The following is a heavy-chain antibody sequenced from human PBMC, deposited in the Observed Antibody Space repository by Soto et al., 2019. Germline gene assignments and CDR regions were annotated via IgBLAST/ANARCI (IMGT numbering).Heavy chain of an antibody. D-gene: IGHD3-16*02. V-gene: IGHV3-23*01. CDR3: AKDKGYNYDSGSYRSFDS. J-gene: IGHJ4*02. Sequence: GGSLRLSCEASGFIFGAYAMTWVRQAPGKGLELVSAITGGGGSTYADSVKGRFTISRDNSKYTLYLQMYSLRAEDTAVYYCAKDKGYNYDSGSYRSFDSWGQGTQVTVS. CDR1: GFIFGAYA. CDR2: ITGGGGST.